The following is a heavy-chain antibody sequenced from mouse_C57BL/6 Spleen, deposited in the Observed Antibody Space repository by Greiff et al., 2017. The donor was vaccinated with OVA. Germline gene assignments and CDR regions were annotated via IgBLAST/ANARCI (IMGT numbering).Heavy chain of an antibody. CDR1: GYSFTDYN. V-gene: IGHV1-39*01. CDR3: ARRGYYGSSPEEIFDY. J-gene: IGHJ2*01. Sequence: EVQLKESGPELVKPGASVKISCKASGYSFTDYNMNWVKQSNGKSLEWIGVINPNYGTTSYNQKFKGKATLTVDQSSSTAYMQLNSLTSEDSAVYYCARRGYYGSSPEEIFDYWGQGTTLTVSS. D-gene: IGHD1-1*01. CDR2: INPNYGTT.